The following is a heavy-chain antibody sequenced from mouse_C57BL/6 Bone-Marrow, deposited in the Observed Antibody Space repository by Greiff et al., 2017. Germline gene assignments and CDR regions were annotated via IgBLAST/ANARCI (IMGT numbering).Heavy chain of an antibody. V-gene: IGHV1-52*01. CDR1: GYTFTSYW. D-gene: IGHD1-1*01. J-gene: IGHJ1*03. Sequence: QVQLKQPGAELVRPGSSVKLSCKASGYTFTSYWMHWVKQRPIQGLEWIGNIDPSDSETHYNQKFKDKATLTVDKSSSTAYMQLSSLTSEDSAVYYCARRGAVVAHFDVWGTGTTVTVSS. CDR3: ARRGAVVAHFDV. CDR2: IDPSDSET.